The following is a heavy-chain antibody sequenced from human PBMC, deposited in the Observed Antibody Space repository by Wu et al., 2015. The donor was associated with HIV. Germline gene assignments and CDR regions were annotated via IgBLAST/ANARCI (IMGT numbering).Heavy chain of an antibody. CDR3: VRGARGMPKGAFDI. D-gene: IGHD3-10*01. V-gene: IGHV1-2*02. J-gene: IGHJ3*02. CDR1: GYTFNTYY. CDR2: ITPNSGGT. Sequence: QVQLVQSGSEVKKPGASVKVSCKASGYTFNTYYIHWLRQAPGQGLEWMAWITPNSGGTNSAQMFQGRVTMTRDTSISTAYLELSSLTSDDTAVYYCVRGARGMPKGAFDIWGQGTLVIVSS.